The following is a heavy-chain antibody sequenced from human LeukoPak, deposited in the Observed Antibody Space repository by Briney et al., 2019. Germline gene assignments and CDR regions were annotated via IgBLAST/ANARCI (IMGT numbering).Heavy chain of an antibody. CDR2: IYYSGST. CDR1: GGSISSYY. D-gene: IGHD3-3*01. Sequence: SSETLSLTCSISGGSISSYYWSWIRQPPGKGLEWIGYIYYSGSTNYNPSLKSRVTISVDTSKNQFSLRLTSVTAADTAVYYCARGGSHYDFWSGYYDYYYCMDVWGKGTTVTVSS. V-gene: IGHV4-59*01. J-gene: IGHJ6*03. CDR3: ARGGSHYDFWSGYYDYYYCMDV.